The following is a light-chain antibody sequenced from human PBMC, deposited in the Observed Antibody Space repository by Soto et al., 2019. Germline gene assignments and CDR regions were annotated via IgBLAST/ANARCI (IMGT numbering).Light chain of an antibody. J-gene: IGKJ1*01. CDR2: GAS. CDR1: QSVRSS. V-gene: IGKV3-15*01. Sequence: EVVMTQSPVTLSVSPGERATLSCRASQSVRSSVAWYQQKPGQAPRLLFYGASTRATGIPARFSGSGSGTEFTLTISSLQSEDVAVYYCQQYNNWPRTFGQGTKVDIK. CDR3: QQYNNWPRT.